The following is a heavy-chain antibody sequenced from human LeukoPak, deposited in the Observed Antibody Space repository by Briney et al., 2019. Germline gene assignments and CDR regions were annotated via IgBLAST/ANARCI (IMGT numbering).Heavy chain of an antibody. V-gene: IGHV4-59*01. CDR1: GGSISSYY. CDR2: IYYSGST. Sequence: PSETLSLTCTVSGGSISSYYWSWIRQPPGKGLEWIGYIYYSGSTNYNPSLKSRVTISVDTSKNQFSLELSSVTAADTAVYYCAREIRTGYCSSTSCYRGPNWSDPWGQGTLVTVSS. D-gene: IGHD2-2*01. CDR3: AREIRTGYCSSTSCYRGPNWSDP. J-gene: IGHJ5*02.